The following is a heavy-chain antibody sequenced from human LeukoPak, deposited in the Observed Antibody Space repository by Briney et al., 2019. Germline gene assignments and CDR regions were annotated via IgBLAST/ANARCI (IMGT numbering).Heavy chain of an antibody. CDR2: IYPGDSYT. CDR1: GYSFTSYW. D-gene: IGHD5-18*01. V-gene: IGHV5-51*01. Sequence: GEALKISCKGSGYSFTSYWIGWVRQMPGKGLEWMGIIYPGDSYTRYSPSFQGQVTISADKSISTAYLQWSSLKASDTAMYYCARHVDTAMGYYYYGMDVWGQGTTVTVSS. J-gene: IGHJ6*02. CDR3: ARHVDTAMGYYYYGMDV.